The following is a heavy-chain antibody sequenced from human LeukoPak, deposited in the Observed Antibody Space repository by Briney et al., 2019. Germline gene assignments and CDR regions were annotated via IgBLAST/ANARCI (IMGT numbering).Heavy chain of an antibody. J-gene: IGHJ4*02. D-gene: IGHD3-9*01. CDR3: ASGGNDILTGTNFDY. CDR2: IKQDRSEK. Sequence: PGGSLRLSCAASGFTFTNYWMSWVRQAPGKGLELVANIKQDRSEKYYVDSVKGRFTISRDNAKNSLYLQMNSLRAEDTAVYYCASGGNDILTGTNFDYWGQGTLVTVSS. V-gene: IGHV3-7*01. CDR1: GFTFTNYW.